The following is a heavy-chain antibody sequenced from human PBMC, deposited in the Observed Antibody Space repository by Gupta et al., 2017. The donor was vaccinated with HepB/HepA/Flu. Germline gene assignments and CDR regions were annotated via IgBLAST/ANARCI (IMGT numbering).Heavy chain of an antibody. CDR3: ARDYDSNGYYYNAFDI. CDR1: GYTFSSYG. D-gene: IGHD3-22*01. J-gene: IGHJ3*02. Sequence: QVQLVQSGAEVKKLGAAVKVTCKASGYTFSSYGISWVRQAPGQGLEWMGWISAYNGNTNYAQKLQGRVTITTDTSTSTAYMELRSLRSDDTAVYYCARDYDSNGYYYNAFDIWGQGTMVTVSS. V-gene: IGHV1-18*01. CDR2: ISAYNGNT.